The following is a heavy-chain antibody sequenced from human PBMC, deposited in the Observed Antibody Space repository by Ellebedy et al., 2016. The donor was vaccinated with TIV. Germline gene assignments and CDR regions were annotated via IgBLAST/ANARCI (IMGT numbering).Heavy chain of an antibody. CDR3: ARVSLAYCGGDCHGMDV. J-gene: IGHJ6*02. CDR2: IDTAGDT. D-gene: IGHD2-21*02. Sequence: GGSLRLXXAASGFTFSSYDMHWVRQATGKGLEWVSGIDTAGDTYYPGSVKGRFTISRENGKNSLYLQMNSLRAGDTAVYYCARVSLAYCGGDCHGMDVWGQGTTVTVSS. CDR1: GFTFSSYD. V-gene: IGHV3-13*01.